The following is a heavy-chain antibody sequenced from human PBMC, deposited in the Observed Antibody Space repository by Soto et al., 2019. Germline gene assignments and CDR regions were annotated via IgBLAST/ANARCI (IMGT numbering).Heavy chain of an antibody. D-gene: IGHD3-10*01. CDR3: ASKFGELLADAFDI. CDR1: NASISSRKW. V-gene: IGHV4-4*02. Sequence: QVHLQESGPGLVKPSGTLSLTCTVSNASISSRKWWTWVRQTPGKGLEWIGEIYHSGSINHNPSLMSRVTMSVNKSKNQFTLKMTSVTAADTGVYYCASKFGELLADAFDIWGQGTVVTVSS. CDR2: IYHSGSI. J-gene: IGHJ3*02.